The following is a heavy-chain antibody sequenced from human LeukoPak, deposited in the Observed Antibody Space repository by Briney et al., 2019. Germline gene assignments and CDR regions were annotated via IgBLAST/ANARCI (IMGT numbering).Heavy chain of an antibody. D-gene: IGHD3-22*01. CDR2: INPNSGGT. V-gene: IGHV1-2*06. CDR1: GYTFTGYY. J-gene: IGHJ4*02. Sequence: ASVKVSCKASGYTFTGYYMHWVRQAPGQGLEWIGRINPNSGGTNYAQKFQGRVTMTRETSISTAYMELSRLRSDDTAVYYCARDAYYDSSGYYYDYWGQGTLVTVSS. CDR3: ARDAYYDSSGYYYDY.